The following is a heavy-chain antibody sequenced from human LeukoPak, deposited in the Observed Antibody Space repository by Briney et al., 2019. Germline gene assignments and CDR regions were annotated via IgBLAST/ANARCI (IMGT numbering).Heavy chain of an antibody. CDR1: GFTFDDYA. D-gene: IGHD3-22*01. CDR2: ISWNSDSI. CDR3: AKGLNYYDSSGYSNWFDP. J-gene: IGHJ5*02. Sequence: GGSLRLSCAASGFTFDDYAMHWVRHAPGKGLEWVSGISWNSDSIGYAGSVKGRFTISRDNAKNSLYLQMNSLRAEDTALYYCAKGLNYYDSSGYSNWFDPWGQGTLVTVSS. V-gene: IGHV3-9*01.